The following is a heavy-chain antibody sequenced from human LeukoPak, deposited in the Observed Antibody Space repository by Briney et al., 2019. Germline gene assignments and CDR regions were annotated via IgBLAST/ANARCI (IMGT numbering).Heavy chain of an antibody. CDR3: AREYYDNSGGEDAFDI. D-gene: IGHD3-22*01. J-gene: IGHJ3*02. Sequence: PGGSLRLSCAASGFTVSSNYMNWVRQAPGKGLEWVSVIYSGGSTCYADSVEGRFTTSRDNSNNTLYLQRNSLRAEDTPMYYCAREYYDNSGGEDAFDIWGPGTMVTVSS. V-gene: IGHV3-53*01. CDR2: IYSGGST. CDR1: GFTVSSNY.